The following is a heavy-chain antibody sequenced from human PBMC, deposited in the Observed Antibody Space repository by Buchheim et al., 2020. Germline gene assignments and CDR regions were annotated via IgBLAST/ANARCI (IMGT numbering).Heavy chain of an antibody. CDR2: IKQDGSEK. CDR1: GFPFSNYW. CDR3: ARVRRCRTISCHSQTNDYYYMDV. Sequence: EVQLVESGGGLVQPGGSLRLSCAVSGFPFSNYWMNWVRQAPGKGLEWVANIKQDGSEKYYVDSVKGRFIISRDNAKNSLFLQMNSLRTEDTAVYYCARVRRCRTISCHSQTNDYYYMDVWGKGTT. V-gene: IGHV3-7*01. D-gene: IGHD2-2*01. J-gene: IGHJ6*03.